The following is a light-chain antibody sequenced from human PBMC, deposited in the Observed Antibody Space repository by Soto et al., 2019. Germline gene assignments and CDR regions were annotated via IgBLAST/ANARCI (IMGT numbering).Light chain of an antibody. Sequence: EIVMTQSPATLSVSPGESATLSCRASQGVNSNLAWYQQKPGQAPRLLMYGASNRATDIPARFSGSGYGTDFTLTISSLQSEDFAVYYCQQYNSSPRTFGQGTKV. J-gene: IGKJ1*01. CDR2: GAS. CDR1: QGVNSN. V-gene: IGKV3-15*01. CDR3: QQYNSSPRT.